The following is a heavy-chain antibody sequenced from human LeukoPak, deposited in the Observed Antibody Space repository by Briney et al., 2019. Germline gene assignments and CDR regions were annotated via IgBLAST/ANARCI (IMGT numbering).Heavy chain of an antibody. Sequence: SETLSLTCTVSGGSISSYYWSWIRQPPGKGLEWIGSIYYSGSTYYNPSLKSRVTISVDTSKNQFSLKLSSVTAADTAVYYCARVVPHISWGQGTLVTVSS. J-gene: IGHJ5*02. V-gene: IGHV4-59*12. CDR2: IYYSGST. CDR3: ARVVPHIS. D-gene: IGHD2-21*01. CDR1: GGSISSYY.